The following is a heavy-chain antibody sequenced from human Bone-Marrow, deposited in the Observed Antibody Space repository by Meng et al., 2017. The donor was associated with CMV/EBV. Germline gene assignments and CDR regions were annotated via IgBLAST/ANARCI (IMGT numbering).Heavy chain of an antibody. J-gene: IGHJ6*02. CDR1: GGTFSSYA. D-gene: IGHD6-6*01. CDR3: ATDPYTARRMGDYYYYGMDV. Sequence: SVKVSCKASGGTFSSYAISWVRQAPGQGLEWMGGIIPIFGTANYAQKFQGRVTITTDESTSTAYMELSSLRSDDPAVYYCATDPYTARRMGDYYYYGMDVWGQGTTVTVSS. CDR2: IIPIFGTA. V-gene: IGHV1-69*05.